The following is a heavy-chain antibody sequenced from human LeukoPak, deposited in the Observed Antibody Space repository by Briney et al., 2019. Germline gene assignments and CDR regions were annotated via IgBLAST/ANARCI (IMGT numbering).Heavy chain of an antibody. Sequence: PGRSLRLSCAASGFTFSSYGMHWVRQAPGKGLEWVSVISGDGITTHYAGSVKGRFTISRDNSKKMLYLQMNSRRAEDTAVYYCAKDRSEIVGASDYWGQGTLVTVSS. CDR1: GFTFSSYG. CDR2: ISGDGITT. V-gene: IGHV3-23*01. CDR3: AKDRSEIVGASDY. D-gene: IGHD1-26*01. J-gene: IGHJ4*02.